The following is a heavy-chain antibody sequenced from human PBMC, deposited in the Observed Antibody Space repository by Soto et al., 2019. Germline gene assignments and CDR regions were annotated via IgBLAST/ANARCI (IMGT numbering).Heavy chain of an antibody. Sequence: QVQLVQSGAEVKKPGASVKVSCKASGYTFTGYYMHWVRQAPGQGLEWMGWINPNSGGTNYAQKFQGCVTMTRDTSISTAYMELSRLRSDDTAVYYCAREFRDGVVVVAATNAFDIWGQGTMVTVSS. J-gene: IGHJ3*02. CDR1: GYTFTGYY. V-gene: IGHV1-2*04. CDR2: INPNSGGT. D-gene: IGHD2-15*01. CDR3: AREFRDGVVVVAATNAFDI.